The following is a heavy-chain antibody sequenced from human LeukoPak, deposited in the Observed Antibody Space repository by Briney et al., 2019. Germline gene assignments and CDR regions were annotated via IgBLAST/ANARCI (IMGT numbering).Heavy chain of an antibody. CDR2: ISGSGGST. V-gene: IGHV3-23*01. Sequence: GGSLRLXCAASGFTCSSYAMSWVRRAPGKGLESVSAISGSGGSTYYADSVKGRFTISRDNSKNTLYLQMNSLRAEDTAVYYCARDHGMITFGGVIVPEYYFDYWGQGTLVTVSS. D-gene: IGHD3-16*02. CDR1: GFTCSSYA. J-gene: IGHJ4*02. CDR3: ARDHGMITFGGVIVPEYYFDY.